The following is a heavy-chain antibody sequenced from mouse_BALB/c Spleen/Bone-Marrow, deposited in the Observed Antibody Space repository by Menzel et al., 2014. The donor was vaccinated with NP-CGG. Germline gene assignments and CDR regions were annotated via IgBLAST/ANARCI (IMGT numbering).Heavy chain of an antibody. CDR3: VLYGSMYRSYAMDY. Sequence: QVQLQQSGAELVKPGASVKLSCKASGYTFTGYWMHWVKQRPGQGLEWIGEINPSNGRTNYNEKFKSMATLTADRSSNTAYMHLNNLTSEDSAVYFCVLYGSMYRSYAMDYWGQGTSVAVSS. J-gene: IGHJ4*01. D-gene: IGHD1-1*01. CDR2: INPSNGRT. CDR1: GYTFTGYW. V-gene: IGHV1S81*02.